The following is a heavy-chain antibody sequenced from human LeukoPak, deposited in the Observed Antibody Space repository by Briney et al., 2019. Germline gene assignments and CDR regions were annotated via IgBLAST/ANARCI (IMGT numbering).Heavy chain of an antibody. CDR1: GGSISSYY. D-gene: IGHD6-19*01. CDR2: IYYSGST. J-gene: IGHJ4*02. CDR3: ARRYYSSGWYFDY. Sequence: SETLSLTCTVSGGSISSYYWSWIRQPPRKGLERIGYIYYSGSTNYNPSLTSRVTISVDTSKNQFSLKLSSVTAADTAVYYCARRYYSSGWYFDYWGQGTLVTVSS. V-gene: IGHV4-59*08.